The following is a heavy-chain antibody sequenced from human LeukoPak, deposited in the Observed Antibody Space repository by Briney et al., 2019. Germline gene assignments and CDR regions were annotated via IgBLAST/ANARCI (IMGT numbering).Heavy chain of an antibody. CDR3: ARDRVYAWELLPGGYFDY. CDR1: GGSISSYY. CDR2: IYTSGST. D-gene: IGHD1-26*01. V-gene: IGHV4-4*07. Sequence: PSETLSLTCTVSGGSISSYYWSWIRQPAGKGLEWIGRIYTSGSTNYNPSLKSRVTISVDTSKNQFSLKLSSVTAADTAVYYCARDRVYAWELLPGGYFDYWGQGTLVTVSS. J-gene: IGHJ4*02.